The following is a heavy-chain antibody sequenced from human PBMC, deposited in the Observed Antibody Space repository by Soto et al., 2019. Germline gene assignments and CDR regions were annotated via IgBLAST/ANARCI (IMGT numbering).Heavy chain of an antibody. CDR1: GFTFSSYA. CDR2: ISGSGGST. CDR3: AKASIAAAGYPDYYYGMDV. D-gene: IGHD6-13*01. V-gene: IGHV3-23*01. Sequence: QPGGSLRLSCAASGFTFSSYAMGWVRQAPGKGLEWVSAISGSGGSTYYADSVKGRFTISRDNSKNTLYLQMNSLRAEDTAVYYCAKASIAAAGYPDYYYGMDVWGQGTTVTVSS. J-gene: IGHJ6*02.